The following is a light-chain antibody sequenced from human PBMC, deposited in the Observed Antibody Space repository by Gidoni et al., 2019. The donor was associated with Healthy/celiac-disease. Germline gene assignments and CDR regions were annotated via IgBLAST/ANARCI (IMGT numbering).Light chain of an antibody. J-gene: IGKJ4*01. CDR3: QQYDNLLPLT. CDR1: QDISNY. CDR2: DAS. Sequence: DIQMTQSPSSLSASVGDRVTITCQARQDISNYLNWYQQKPGKAPKRLIYDASNLEKGVPSRFSGSGSGTDFTFTISSLQPEDIETYYCQQYDNLLPLTFGGGTKVEIK. V-gene: IGKV1-33*01.